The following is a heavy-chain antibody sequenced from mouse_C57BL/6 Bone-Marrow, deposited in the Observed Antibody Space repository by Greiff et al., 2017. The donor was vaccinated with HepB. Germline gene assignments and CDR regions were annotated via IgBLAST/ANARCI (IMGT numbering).Heavy chain of an antibody. CDR2: INPNNGGT. CDR3: ARRRLLLWDAMDY. J-gene: IGHJ4*01. CDR1: GYTFTDYN. V-gene: IGHV1-18*01. Sequence: EVQLQQSGPELVKPGASVKIPCKASGYTFTDYNMDWVKQSHGKSLEWIGDINPNNGGTIYNQKFKGKATLTVDKSSSTAYMELRSLTSEDTAVYYCARRRLLLWDAMDYWGQGTSVTFSS. D-gene: IGHD2-1*01.